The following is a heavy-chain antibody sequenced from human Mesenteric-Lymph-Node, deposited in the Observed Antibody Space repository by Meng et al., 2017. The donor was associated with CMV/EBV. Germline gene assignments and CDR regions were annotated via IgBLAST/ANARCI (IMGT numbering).Heavy chain of an antibody. CDR3: ARGRPGYCSGGSCYQPFDC. CDR1: SFSGYY. J-gene: IGHJ4*02. Sequence: SFSGYYWSWIRQPPGKGLEWIGEINHSGSTNYNPSLKSRVTISVDTSKNQFSLKLSSVTAADTAVYYCARGRPGYCSGGSCYQPFDCWGQGTLVTVSS. CDR2: INHSGST. D-gene: IGHD2-15*01. V-gene: IGHV4-34*01.